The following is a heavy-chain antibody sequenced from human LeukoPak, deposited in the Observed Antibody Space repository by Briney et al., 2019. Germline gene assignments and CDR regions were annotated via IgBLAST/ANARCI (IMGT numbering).Heavy chain of an antibody. Sequence: GGSLRLSCAASGFTFSSYWMSWVRQAPGKGLEWVANIKQDGSEKYYVDSVKGRFTISRDNAKNSLYLQMNSLRAEDTAVYYCARVDDYGDYPYYFDYWGQGTLVTVPS. D-gene: IGHD4-17*01. J-gene: IGHJ4*02. CDR3: ARVDDYGDYPYYFDY. V-gene: IGHV3-7*01. CDR1: GFTFSSYW. CDR2: IKQDGSEK.